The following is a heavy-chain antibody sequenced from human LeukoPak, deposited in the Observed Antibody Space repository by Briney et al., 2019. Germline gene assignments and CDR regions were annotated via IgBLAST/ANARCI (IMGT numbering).Heavy chain of an antibody. V-gene: IGHV1-2*02. CDR2: INPNSGGT. J-gene: IGHJ4*02. CDR3: ARVCSSTSCYDDY. Sequence: GASVKVSCKASGYTLTGYYMHWVRQAPGQGLEWMGWINPNSGGTNYAQKFQGRVTMTRNTSISTAYMELSRLRSDDTAVYYCARVCSSTSCYDDYWGQGTLVTVSS. D-gene: IGHD2-2*01. CDR1: GYTLTGYY.